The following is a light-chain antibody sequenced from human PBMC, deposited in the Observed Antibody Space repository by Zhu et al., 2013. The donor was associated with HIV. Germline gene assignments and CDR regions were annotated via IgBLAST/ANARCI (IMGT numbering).Light chain of an antibody. Sequence: DIVMTQSPDSLAVSLGERATINCRSSQSLLSSSDNKNYLAWYQQKPGQPPKVLIYWASRTGRSGPDRFSGSGSGTDFSLTISSLHSEDFAVYYCQQYGTLPKTFGQGTKVEIK. CDR3: QQYGTLPKT. J-gene: IGKJ1*01. CDR2: WAS. CDR1: QSLLSSSDNKNY. V-gene: IGKV4-1*01.